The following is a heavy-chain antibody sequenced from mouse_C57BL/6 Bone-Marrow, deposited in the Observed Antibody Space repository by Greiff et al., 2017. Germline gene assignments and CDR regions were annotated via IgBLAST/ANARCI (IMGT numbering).Heavy chain of an antibody. V-gene: IGHV1-76*01. D-gene: IGHD2-3*01. CDR2: IYPGSGNT. CDR3: ARWGWLLPPYAMDY. Sequence: VQLQQSGAELVRPGASVKLSCKASGYTFTDYYINWVKQRPGQGLEWIARIYPGSGNTYYNEKFTGKATLTAEKSSSTAYMQLSSLTSEDSAVYFCARWGWLLPPYAMDYWGQGTSVTVSS. J-gene: IGHJ4*01. CDR1: GYTFTDYY.